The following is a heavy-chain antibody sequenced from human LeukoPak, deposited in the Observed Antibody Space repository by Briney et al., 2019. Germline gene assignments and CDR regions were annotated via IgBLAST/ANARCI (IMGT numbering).Heavy chain of an antibody. CDR2: IYYSGST. V-gene: IGHV4-39*01. J-gene: IGHJ4*02. D-gene: IGHD6-19*01. Sequence: SETLSLTCTVSGVSISSSSYYWGWIRQPPGKGLEWIGSIYYSGSTYYNPSLKSRVTISVDTSKNQFSLKLSSVTAADTAVYYCASGQWLVPSYWGQGTLVTVSS. CDR1: GVSISSSSYY. CDR3: ASGQWLVPSY.